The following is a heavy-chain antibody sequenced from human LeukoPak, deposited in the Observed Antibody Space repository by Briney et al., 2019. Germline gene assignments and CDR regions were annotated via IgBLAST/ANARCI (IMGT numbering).Heavy chain of an antibody. Sequence: SVKVSCKASGGTFSSYAISWVRQAPGQGLEWMGRIIPIFGTANYAQKFQGRVTITTDESTSTAYMELSSLRSEDTAVYYCARGITFYYDNNGYSAFDYWGQGTLVTVSS. V-gene: IGHV1-69*05. J-gene: IGHJ4*02. CDR2: IIPIFGTA. CDR3: ARGITFYYDNNGYSAFDY. D-gene: IGHD3-22*01. CDR1: GGTFSSYA.